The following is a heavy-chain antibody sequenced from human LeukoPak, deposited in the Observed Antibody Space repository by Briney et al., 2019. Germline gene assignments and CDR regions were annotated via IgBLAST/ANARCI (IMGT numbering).Heavy chain of an antibody. CDR2: IYYSGTEST. V-gene: IGHV4-59*11. J-gene: IGHJ3*02. D-gene: IGHD7-27*01. Sequence: SETLSLTCTVSGGSISGHYWSWIRQPPGKGLEWVGNIYYSGTESTHYNPSFKSRVAISTDTSKNTFSLKLTSVAAADTAVYYCAREKTGAGSSDICGQGTMVTVSS. CDR3: AREKTGAGSSDI. CDR1: GGSISGHY.